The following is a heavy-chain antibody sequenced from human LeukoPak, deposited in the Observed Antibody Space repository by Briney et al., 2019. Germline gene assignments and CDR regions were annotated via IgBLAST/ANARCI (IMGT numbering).Heavy chain of an antibody. D-gene: IGHD3-22*01. J-gene: IGHJ5*02. CDR1: GYTFTSYG. Sequence: GASVTVSCKASGYTFTSYGISWVRQAPGQGLEWMGWISAYNGNTNYAQKLTGRVTMTTDTSTSTAYMELRSLRSDDTAVYYCARAVGYDSSGYYWFDPWGQGTLVTVSS. CDR2: ISAYNGNT. CDR3: ARAVGYDSSGYYWFDP. V-gene: IGHV1-18*01.